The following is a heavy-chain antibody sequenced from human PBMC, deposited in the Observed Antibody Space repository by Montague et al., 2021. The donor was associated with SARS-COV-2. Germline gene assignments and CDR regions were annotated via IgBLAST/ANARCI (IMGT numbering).Heavy chain of an antibody. V-gene: IGHV4-34*01. D-gene: IGHD2-2*02. Sequence: SETLSLTCAVYGGSFSGYYWNWIRQPPGKGLEWIGEINHSGSANYNPSLKRRVTISVDTFKNQFSLKLNSVTAADTAVYYCARLGEGVVPAPILGVGPYYSYFYMDVWGKGATVTVSS. CDR3: ARLGEGVVPAPILGVGPYYSYFYMDV. J-gene: IGHJ6*03. CDR1: GGSFSGYY. CDR2: INHSGSA.